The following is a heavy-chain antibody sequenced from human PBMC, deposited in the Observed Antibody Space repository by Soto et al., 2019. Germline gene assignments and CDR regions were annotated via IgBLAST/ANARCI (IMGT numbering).Heavy chain of an antibody. CDR2: IYPGDSDT. CDR3: AASIFYYGMDV. CDR1: GYSFTSYW. J-gene: IGHJ6*02. V-gene: IGHV5-51*01. Sequence: GESLKISGNGSGYSFTSYWIGWVRQMPGKGLEWMGIIYPGDSDTRYSPSFQGQVTISADKSITTTYLRWTSLKASDTAIYYCAASIFYYGMDVWGQGTTVTVSS.